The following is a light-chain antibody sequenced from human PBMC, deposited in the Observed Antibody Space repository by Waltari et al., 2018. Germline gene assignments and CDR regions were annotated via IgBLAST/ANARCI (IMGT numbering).Light chain of an antibody. J-gene: IGKJ5*01. Sequence: EIVLTQSPGTLSLSPGDRATLSSRASQSLSSTYLAWYQQKPVQAPRLLIYGASSRATGIPDRFSGSGSGTDFTLTVSRLEPEDFAVYYCQQYGSSLITFGQGTRLEIK. CDR1: QSLSSTY. CDR2: GAS. CDR3: QQYGSSLIT. V-gene: IGKV3-20*01.